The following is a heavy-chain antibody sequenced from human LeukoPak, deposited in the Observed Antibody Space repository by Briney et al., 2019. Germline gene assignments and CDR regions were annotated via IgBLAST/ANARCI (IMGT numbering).Heavy chain of an antibody. Sequence: GSLRLSCAASGFTFSSYWMSWVRQAPGKGLEWIWEINHSGSTNYNPSLKSRATISGDTSKNQFSLKLSSVTAADTAVYFCARVGYSYVINDWSRTGLGAYPTKYYYHMDVWGKGTTVTVSS. CDR2: INHSGST. CDR3: ARVGYSYVINDWSRTGLGAYPTKYYYHMDV. J-gene: IGHJ6*03. D-gene: IGHD5-18*01. V-gene: IGHV4-34*01. CDR1: GFTFSSYW.